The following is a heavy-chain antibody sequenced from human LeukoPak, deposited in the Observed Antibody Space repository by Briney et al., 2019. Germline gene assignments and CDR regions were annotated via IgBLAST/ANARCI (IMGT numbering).Heavy chain of an antibody. J-gene: IGHJ4*02. CDR3: TRTVLDCKNGVCYDY. CDR1: GYTFTNYG. Sequence: ASVKVSCKTSGYTFTNYGISWVRQAPGQGLEWMGWISPYNGNTIYAQKLQGRATVTTDTSTSTAYTELRSLRSDDTAVYYCTRTVLDCKNGVCYDYWGQGTLVTVSS. D-gene: IGHD2-8*01. CDR2: ISPYNGNT. V-gene: IGHV1-18*01.